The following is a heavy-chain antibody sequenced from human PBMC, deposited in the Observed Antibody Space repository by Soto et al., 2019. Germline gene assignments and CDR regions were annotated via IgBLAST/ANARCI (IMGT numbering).Heavy chain of an antibody. CDR3: AKDPIVLMVYALGS. CDR1: GCTFSSYA. J-gene: IGHJ1*01. Sequence: GGSLRLSWAASGCTFSSYAMSWVRQAPGKGLEWVSAISGSGGSTYYADSVKGRFTISRDNSKNTLYLQMNSLRAEDTAVYYCAKDPIVLMVYALGSWGQGTLVTVSS. V-gene: IGHV3-23*01. CDR2: ISGSGGST. D-gene: IGHD2-8*01.